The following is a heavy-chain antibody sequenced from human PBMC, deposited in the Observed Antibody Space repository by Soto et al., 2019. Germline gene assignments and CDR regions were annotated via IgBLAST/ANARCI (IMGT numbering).Heavy chain of an antibody. J-gene: IGHJ4*02. V-gene: IGHV3-23*01. CDR1: GVVPSSYA. CDR3: AKDAIMVSSSFNYFDF. D-gene: IGHD6-13*01. Sequence: GGFLGLSCVVSGVVPSSYAMSGVRRAPGKGLEWVSGISGSGGATSYADSVKGRFTISRDNSKNTLYLQMNSLSAEDTAIYYCAKDAIMVSSSFNYFDFWGQGALVTVPS. CDR2: ISGSGGAT.